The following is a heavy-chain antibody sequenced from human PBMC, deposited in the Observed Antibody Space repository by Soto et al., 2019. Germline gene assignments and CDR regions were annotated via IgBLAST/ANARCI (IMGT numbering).Heavy chain of an antibody. CDR1: GFTFSDYY. CDR3: ARGDLGADCSGGSCYHYYYYYMDL. V-gene: IGHV3-11*01. J-gene: IGHJ6*03. D-gene: IGHD2-15*01. CDR2: ISSSGSTI. Sequence: QVQLVESGGGLVKPGGSLRLSCAASGFTFSDYYMSWIRQAPGKGLEWVSYISSSGSTIYYADSVKGRFTISRDNAKNSLYLQMNSLRAEDTAVYYCARGDLGADCSGGSCYHYYYYYMDLWGKGTTVTVSS.